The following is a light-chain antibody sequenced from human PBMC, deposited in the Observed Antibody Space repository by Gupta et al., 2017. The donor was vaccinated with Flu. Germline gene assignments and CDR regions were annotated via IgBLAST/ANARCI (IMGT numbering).Light chain of an antibody. J-gene: IGLJ3*02. CDR1: SSDVGGNKY. Sequence: TSSDVGGNKYVSWYRQHPGEAPKLMIFEVSERPSGVPDRFSGSKSGNTASLTVSGLLAEDESHYYRSSYAGNNNWVFGGGTKLTVL. CDR3: SSYAGNNNWV. CDR2: EVS. V-gene: IGLV2-8*01.